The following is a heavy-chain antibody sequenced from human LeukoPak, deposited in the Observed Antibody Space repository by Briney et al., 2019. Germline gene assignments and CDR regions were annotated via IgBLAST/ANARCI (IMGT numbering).Heavy chain of an antibody. Sequence: PSETLSLTCTVSGGSISSYYWSWIRQPPGKGLEWIGYIYYSGSTNYNPSLKSRVTISVDTSKNQFSLKLSSVTAADTAVYYCARGGRWLQLGYFDYWGQGTLVTVPS. CDR1: GGSISSYY. CDR3: ARGGRWLQLGYFDY. V-gene: IGHV4-59*01. CDR2: IYYSGST. D-gene: IGHD5-24*01. J-gene: IGHJ4*02.